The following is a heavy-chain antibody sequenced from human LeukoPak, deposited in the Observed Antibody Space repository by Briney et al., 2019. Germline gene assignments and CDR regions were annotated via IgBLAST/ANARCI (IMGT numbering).Heavy chain of an antibody. CDR2: INTNTGNP. CDR3: ARDTPGLRY. Sequence: ASVKVSCKTSGYSENFYGITWVRQVAGQGLEWMGWINTNTGNPTYAQGFTGRFVFSLDTSVSTAYLQISSLKAEDTAVYYCARDTPGLRYWGQGTLVTVSS. J-gene: IGHJ4*02. V-gene: IGHV7-4-1*02. D-gene: IGHD7-27*01. CDR1: GYSENFYG.